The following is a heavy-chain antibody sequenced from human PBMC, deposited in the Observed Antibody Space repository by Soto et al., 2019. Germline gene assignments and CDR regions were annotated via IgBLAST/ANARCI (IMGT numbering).Heavy chain of an antibody. CDR1: GYSFSGYL. J-gene: IGHJ4*02. D-gene: IGHD3-22*01. V-gene: IGHV5-10-1*01. Sequence: XECLKISWEGSGYSFSGYLLTWVRQKPGKGLEWMGRIDPSDSQTYYSPSFRGHVTISATKSITTVFLQWSSLRASDTAMYYCARQIYDSDTGPNFQYYFDPWGQGTPVTVSS. CDR3: ARQIYDSDTGPNFQYYFDP. CDR2: IDPSDSQT.